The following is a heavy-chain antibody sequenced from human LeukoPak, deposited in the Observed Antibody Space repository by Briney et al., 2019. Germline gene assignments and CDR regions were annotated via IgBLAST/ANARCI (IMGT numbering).Heavy chain of an antibody. V-gene: IGHV5-51*01. CDR2: IYPGDSDT. D-gene: IGHD4-11*01. CDR3: ARHRATVTTTGAYYYYGMDV. CDR1: GYSFTSYW. Sequence: GESLKISCKGSGYSFTSYWIGWVRQMPGKGLEGMGIIYPGDSDTRYSPSLQGQVTISADKSISTAYLQWSSLKASDTAMYYCARHRATVTTTGAYYYYGMDVWGQGTTVTVSS. J-gene: IGHJ6*02.